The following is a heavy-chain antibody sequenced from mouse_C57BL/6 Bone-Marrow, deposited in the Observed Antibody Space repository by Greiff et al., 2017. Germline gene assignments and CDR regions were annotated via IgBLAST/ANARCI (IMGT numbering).Heavy chain of an antibody. Sequence: QVQLQQPGAELVMPGASVKLSCKASGYTFTSYWMHWVKQRPGQGLEWIGEIDPSDSYTNYNQKFKGKSTLTVDKSSSTAYMQLSSLTSEDSAVYYCAKTAQATFLFDYWGQGTTLTVSS. CDR3: AKTAQATFLFDY. V-gene: IGHV1-69*01. CDR2: IDPSDSYT. CDR1: GYTFTSYW. D-gene: IGHD3-2*02. J-gene: IGHJ2*01.